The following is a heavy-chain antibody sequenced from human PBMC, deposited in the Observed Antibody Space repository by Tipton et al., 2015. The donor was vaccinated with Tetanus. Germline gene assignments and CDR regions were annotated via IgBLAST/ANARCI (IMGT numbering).Heavy chain of an antibody. J-gene: IGHJ6*02. CDR3: ARAGDWSGYDYYYYYGMDV. CDR1: GGSISSGGYY. D-gene: IGHD5-12*01. Sequence: TLSLTCTVSGGSISSGGYYWSWIRQHPGKGLGGVGYIYYSGGPYYNPSLKSRVTISVDTSKNQFSLKLSSVTAADTAVYYCARAGDWSGYDYYYYYGMDVWGQGTTVTVSS. CDR2: IYYSGGP. V-gene: IGHV4-31*03.